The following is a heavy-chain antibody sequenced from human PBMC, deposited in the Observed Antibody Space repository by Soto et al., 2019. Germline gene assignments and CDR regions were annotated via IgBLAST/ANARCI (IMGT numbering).Heavy chain of an antibody. Sequence: PGESLKISCKGSGYTFTNYWIGWVRQMPGKGLEWMGIIYPGDSDTKYNPSFQGQVTISAAKSITTTYLRWTSLKASDTAIYYWAASIFYYGMDVWGQGTTVTVS. CDR3: AASIFYYGMDV. CDR2: IYPGDSDT. J-gene: IGHJ6*02. V-gene: IGHV5-51*01. CDR1: GYTFTNYW.